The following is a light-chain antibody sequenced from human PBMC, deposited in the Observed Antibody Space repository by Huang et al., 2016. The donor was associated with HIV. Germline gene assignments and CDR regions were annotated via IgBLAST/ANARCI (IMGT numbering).Light chain of an antibody. J-gene: IGKJ4*01. CDR1: QDIIKY. CDR2: DET. CDR3: QQYVNLPLT. V-gene: IGKV1-33*01. Sequence: DIQMTQSPSSLSASVGDRVTITCQASQDIIKYLNWYQQKPGKARKHLIYDETNLDIGVPSRYIGSRSGTDFTLTIGSLQPEDTATYYCQQYVNLPLTVGGGTKVEIK.